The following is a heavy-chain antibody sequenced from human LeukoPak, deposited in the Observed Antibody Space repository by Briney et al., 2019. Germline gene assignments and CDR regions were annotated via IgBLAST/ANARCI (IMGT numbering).Heavy chain of an antibody. CDR1: EYPFIIYD. V-gene: IGHV1-8*01. CDR3: ARGAIFGVTIRGYGMDV. J-gene: IGHJ6*02. Sequence: ASVTISCMASEYPFIIYDLNWVRQAPGQGVEGMGWVNPNTGDTVYAQKFRARVAMTRDTSIGTAYMELYSLTSEDTAIYYCARGAIFGVTIRGYGMDVWGQGTTVTVSS. CDR2: VNPNTGDT. D-gene: IGHD3-3*01.